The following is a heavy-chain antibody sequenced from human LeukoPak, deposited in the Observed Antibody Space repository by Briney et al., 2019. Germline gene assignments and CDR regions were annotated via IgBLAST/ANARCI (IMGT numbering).Heavy chain of an antibody. CDR2: IFPSGSA. CDR3: ARRHHYSYFMDV. Sequence: SETLSLTCTVSAGSISSYYWTWIRQPSGKGLEWIGYIFPSGSAYYNPSLKTRVTISVDTSKNQFSLKLTSVTAADTAVYYCARRHHYSYFMDVWGKGTTVTVSS. CDR1: AGSISSYY. J-gene: IGHJ6*03. V-gene: IGHV4-4*09.